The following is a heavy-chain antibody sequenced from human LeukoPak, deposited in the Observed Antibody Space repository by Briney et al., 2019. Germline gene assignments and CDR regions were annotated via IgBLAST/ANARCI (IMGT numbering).Heavy chain of an antibody. Sequence: ASVKVSCKASGYTFTSYGISWVRQAPGQGLEWMGWISAYNGNTNYAQKLQGRVTMTTDTSTSTAYMELRSLRSDDTAVYYCARVAGDGRLYYYYMDVWSKGTTVTVSS. D-gene: IGHD6-19*01. CDR3: ARVAGDGRLYYYYMDV. CDR2: ISAYNGNT. V-gene: IGHV1-18*01. J-gene: IGHJ6*03. CDR1: GYTFTSYG.